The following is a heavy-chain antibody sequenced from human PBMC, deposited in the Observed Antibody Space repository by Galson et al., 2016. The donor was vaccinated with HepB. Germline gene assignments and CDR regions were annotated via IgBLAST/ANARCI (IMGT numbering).Heavy chain of an antibody. CDR1: GYSFVSYW. CDR2: TFPGDSDT. D-gene: IGHD3-10*01. Sequence: QSGAEVKKPGESLKISCKGSGYSFVSYWIGWVRQMPGKGLEYMGITFPGDSDTTYSPSFQGQVTISVDKSISTAYLQWSSLEASDTAMYYCTRLRFFSAANYFYGMDVWGQGTTVTVSS. CDR3: TRLRFFSAANYFYGMDV. J-gene: IGHJ6*02. V-gene: IGHV5-51*01.